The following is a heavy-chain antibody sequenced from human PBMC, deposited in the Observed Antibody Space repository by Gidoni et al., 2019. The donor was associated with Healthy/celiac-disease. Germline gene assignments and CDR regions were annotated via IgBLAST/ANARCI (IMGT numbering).Heavy chain of an antibody. J-gene: IGHJ4*02. CDR1: GFTFSSYW. CDR2: IKQDGSEK. V-gene: IGHV3-7*04. Sequence: EVQLVESGGGLVQPGGSLRLSCAASGFTFSSYWMSWVRQAPGKGLEWVANIKQDGSEKYYVDSVKGRFTISRDNAKNSLYLQMNSLRAEDTAVYYCARVHYDPDSPFDYWGQGTLVTVSS. D-gene: IGHD3-3*01. CDR3: ARVHYDPDSPFDY.